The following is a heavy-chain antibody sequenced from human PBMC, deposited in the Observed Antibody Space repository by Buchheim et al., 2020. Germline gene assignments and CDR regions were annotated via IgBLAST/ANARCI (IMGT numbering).Heavy chain of an antibody. D-gene: IGHD3-22*01. CDR2: ISYDGSNK. J-gene: IGHJ4*02. CDR1: GFTFSSYA. CDR3: ATITMINY. Sequence: QVQLVESGGGVVQPGRSLRLSCAASGFTFSSYAMHWVRQAPGKGLEWVAVISYDGSNKYYADSVKGRFTISRDNSKNTLYLKMNSLRAEDTAVYYCATITMINYWGQGTL. V-gene: IGHV3-30-3*01.